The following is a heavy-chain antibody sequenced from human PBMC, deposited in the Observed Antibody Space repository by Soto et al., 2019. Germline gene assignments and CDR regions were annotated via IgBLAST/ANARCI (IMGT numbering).Heavy chain of an antibody. CDR3: AKDTAPGFYDANGHLDY. V-gene: IGHV3-9*01. Sequence: GGSLRLSCVVSGISFDYYAMHWVRQVPGKGLEWVSGINWDSGDIGYADSVKGRFTLSRDNAKNSLYLQMNSLKTEDTALYYCAKDTAPGFYDANGHLDYWGQGTPVTVSS. CDR1: GISFDYYA. J-gene: IGHJ4*02. CDR2: INWDSGDI. D-gene: IGHD2-8*01.